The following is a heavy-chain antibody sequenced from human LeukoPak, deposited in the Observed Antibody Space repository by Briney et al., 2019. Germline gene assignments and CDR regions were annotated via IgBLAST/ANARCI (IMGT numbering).Heavy chain of an antibody. J-gene: IGHJ3*02. D-gene: IGHD3-9*01. CDR3: ARGDYDILTGYYFTGAFDI. CDR2: IYYSGST. Sequence: SQTLSLTCTVSGGSLSPYYWSWIRQPPGKGLEWIGYIYYSGSTNYNPSLKSRVTISVDTSKNQFSLRLSSVTAADTAVYYCARGDYDILTGYYFTGAFDIWGQGTMVTVSS. V-gene: IGHV4-59*01. CDR1: GGSLSPYY.